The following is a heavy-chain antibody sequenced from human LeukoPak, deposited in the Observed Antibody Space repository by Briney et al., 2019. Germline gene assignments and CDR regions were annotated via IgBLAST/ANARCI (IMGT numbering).Heavy chain of an antibody. D-gene: IGHD5-18*01. CDR3: ARRLWSRGLFDY. J-gene: IGHJ4*02. Sequence: SQTLSLTCTVSGGSISSGGYYWSWIRQHPGKGLEWIGYIYYSGSTYYNPSLKSRVTISVDTSKSQFSLKLSSVTAADTAVYCCARRLWSRGLFDYWGQGTLVTVSS. CDR2: IYYSGST. V-gene: IGHV4-31*03. CDR1: GGSISSGGYY.